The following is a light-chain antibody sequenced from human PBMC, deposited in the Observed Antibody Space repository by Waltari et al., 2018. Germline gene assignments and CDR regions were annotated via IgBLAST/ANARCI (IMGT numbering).Light chain of an antibody. CDR2: QAS. Sequence: SYELTQPPSVSVSPGQTASITCSGDKLGDKYACWYQQKQGQSPVLVIYQASKRPAGIPERFSGSNSGNTATLTISGTQAMDEADYYCQAWDSSTGVFGTGTKVTVL. CDR1: KLGDKY. J-gene: IGLJ1*01. V-gene: IGLV3-1*01. CDR3: QAWDSSTGV.